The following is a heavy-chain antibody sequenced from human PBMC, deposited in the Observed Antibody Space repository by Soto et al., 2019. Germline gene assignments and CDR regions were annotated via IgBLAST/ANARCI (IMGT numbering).Heavy chain of an antibody. J-gene: IGHJ5*02. Sequence: PSETLSLTCAVSGGSISSSNWWSWVRQPPGKGLEWIGEIYHSGSTNYNPSLKSRVTISVDKSKNQFSLKLSSVTAADTAVYYCARDRKRIFGVDPRPGWFHPWGQXT. CDR3: ARDRKRIFGVDPRPGWFHP. CDR1: GGSISSSNW. V-gene: IGHV4-4*02. D-gene: IGHD3-3*01. CDR2: IYHSGST.